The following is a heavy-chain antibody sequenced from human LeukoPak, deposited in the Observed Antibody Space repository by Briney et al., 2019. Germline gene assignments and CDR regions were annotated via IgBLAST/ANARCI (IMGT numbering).Heavy chain of an antibody. CDR2: INHSGST. CDR1: GGSFSGYY. D-gene: IGHD3-9*01. V-gene: IGHV4-34*01. Sequence: PETLSLTCAVYGGSFSGYYWSWIRQPPGKGLEWIGEINHSGSTNYNPSLKSRVTISVDTSKNQFSLKLSSVTAADTAVYYCARSAVLRYFVRTVDAFDIWGQGTMVTVSS. J-gene: IGHJ3*02. CDR3: ARSAVLRYFVRTVDAFDI.